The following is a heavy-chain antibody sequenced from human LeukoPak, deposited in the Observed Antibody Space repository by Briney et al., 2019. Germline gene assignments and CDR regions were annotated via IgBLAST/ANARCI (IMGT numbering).Heavy chain of an antibody. Sequence: GGSLRLSCAASGFTFSSYWMHWVRQAPGKGLVWVSRINSDGSSTNYADSVKGRFTISRDNAKNTLYLQMNSLRAEDTAVYYCATLAVAQNRFDYWGQGTLVTVSS. J-gene: IGHJ4*02. D-gene: IGHD6-19*01. V-gene: IGHV3-74*01. CDR1: GFTFSSYW. CDR3: ATLAVAQNRFDY. CDR2: INSDGSST.